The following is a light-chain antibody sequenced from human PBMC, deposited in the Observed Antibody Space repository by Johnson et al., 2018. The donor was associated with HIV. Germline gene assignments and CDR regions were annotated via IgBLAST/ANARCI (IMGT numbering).Light chain of an antibody. CDR3: GTWDSSLSAYV. CDR2: DNT. J-gene: IGLJ1*01. V-gene: IGLV1-51*01. Sequence: LTQPPSVSAAPGQRVTRSYSGSSSNIGNNFVSWFRQLPLRAPKVLIYDNTKRPSGIPDRFSGSKSGTSATLGITGLQTGDEADYYCGTWDSSLSAYVFGTGTKITVL. CDR1: SSNIGNNF.